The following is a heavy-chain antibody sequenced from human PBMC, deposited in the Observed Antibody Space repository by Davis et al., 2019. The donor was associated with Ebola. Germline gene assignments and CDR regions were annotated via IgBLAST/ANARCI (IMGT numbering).Heavy chain of an antibody. CDR1: GFTFSSYG. V-gene: IGHV3-NL1*01. Sequence: GESLKISCAASGFTFSSYGMHWVRQAPGKVQESVSGISWNRGSIGYADSVTGRFTISRDNSKNKQYLQMNSLRSYDTAVYYCARSTRFMEWYGYNYYYGMDVWGQGTTVTVSS. CDR3: ARSTRFMEWYGYNYYYGMDV. D-gene: IGHD3-3*01. J-gene: IGHJ6*02. CDR2: ISWNRGSI.